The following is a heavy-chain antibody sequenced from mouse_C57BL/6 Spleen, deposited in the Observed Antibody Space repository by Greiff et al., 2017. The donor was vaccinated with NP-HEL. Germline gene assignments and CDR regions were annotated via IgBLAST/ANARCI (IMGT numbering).Heavy chain of an antibody. CDR3: TVLWLRRGVDY. V-gene: IGHV14-4*01. CDR1: GFNIKDDY. J-gene: IGHJ2*01. Sequence: VQLQQSGAELVRPGASVKLSCTASGFNIKDDYMHWVKQRPEQGLEWIGWIDPENGDTEYASKFQGKATITADTSSNTAYLQLSSLTSEDTAVYYCTVLWLRRGVDYWGQGTTLTVSS. CDR2: IDPENGDT. D-gene: IGHD2-2*01.